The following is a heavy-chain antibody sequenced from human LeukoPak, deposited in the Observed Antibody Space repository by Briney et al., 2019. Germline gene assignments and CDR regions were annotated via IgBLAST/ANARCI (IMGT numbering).Heavy chain of an antibody. J-gene: IGHJ4*02. V-gene: IGHV3-23*01. Sequence: PGPSLRLSCAASGFSFSSYAMSWVRQAPGKGLEWVSSISGSGGSTYYADSVKGRFTISRDNSKNTLYLQMNSLRAEDTAVYYCAKDPARPYYFDYWGQGTLVTVSS. CDR1: GFSFSSYA. D-gene: IGHD6-6*01. CDR3: AKDPARPYYFDY. CDR2: ISGSGGST.